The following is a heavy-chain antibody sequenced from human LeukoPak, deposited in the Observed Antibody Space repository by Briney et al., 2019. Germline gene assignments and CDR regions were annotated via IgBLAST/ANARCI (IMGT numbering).Heavy chain of an antibody. CDR1: GGSISSYY. J-gene: IGHJ4*02. CDR2: IYYSGST. Sequence: SETLSPTCTVSGGSISSYYWSWIRQPPGKGLEWIGYIYYSGSTNYNPSLKSRVTISVDTSKNQFSLKLSSVTAADTAVYYCARGYDSSGYEYFDYWGQGTLVTVSS. D-gene: IGHD3-22*01. CDR3: ARGYDSSGYEYFDY. V-gene: IGHV4-59*01.